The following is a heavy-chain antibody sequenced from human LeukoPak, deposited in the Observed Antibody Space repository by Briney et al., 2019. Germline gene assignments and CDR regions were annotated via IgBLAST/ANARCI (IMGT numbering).Heavy chain of an antibody. CDR3: ARDYGDYGSAFDI. CDR1: GGSISSGSYY. CDR2: VYTSGST. V-gene: IGHV4-61*02. J-gene: IGHJ3*02. D-gene: IGHD4-17*01. Sequence: SETLSLTCTVSGGSISSGSYYWSWIRQPAGKGLEWIGRVYTSGSTNYNPSPKSRVTISVDTSKIQFSLKLSSVTAADTAAYYCARDYGDYGSAFDIWGQGTMVTVSS.